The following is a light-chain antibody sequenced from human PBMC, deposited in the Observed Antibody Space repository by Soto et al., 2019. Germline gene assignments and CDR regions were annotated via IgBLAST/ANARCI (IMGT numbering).Light chain of an antibody. V-gene: IGKV3-20*01. CDR3: QEYGSSQGT. Sequence: EIVLTQSPGTLSLSPGERAALSCRASQSVTSTYLAWYQQIPGQAPRLLIYGASSRATGIPDRLSGSWSGTAFHLTISRLEPEDVAVFYCQEYGSSQGTFGEGTKLEIK. CDR2: GAS. CDR1: QSVTSTY. J-gene: IGKJ2*01.